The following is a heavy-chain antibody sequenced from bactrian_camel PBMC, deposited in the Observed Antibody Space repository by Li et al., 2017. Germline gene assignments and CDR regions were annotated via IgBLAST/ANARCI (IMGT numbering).Heavy chain of an antibody. J-gene: IGHJ4*01. D-gene: IGHD6*01. CDR2: ILASGSGA. CDR1: GFTFSGSA. Sequence: DVQLVESGGGSVQAGGSLTLSCAASGFTFSGSAMSWVRQAPGKGLEWVATILASGSGAHYPDSVKGRFTISRDSAKNTVYLQMNNLQPEDTATYFCAEGRGSRGEHCHSLNYWGQGTQVTVS. V-gene: IGHV3S40*01. CDR3: AEGRGSRGEHCHSLNY.